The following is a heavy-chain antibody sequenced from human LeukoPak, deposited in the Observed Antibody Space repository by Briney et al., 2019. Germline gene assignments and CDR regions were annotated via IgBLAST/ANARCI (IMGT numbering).Heavy chain of an antibody. CDR2: INHSGST. CDR3: ARGRRTYYDSSGYYHLDY. Sequence: PSETLSLTCTVSGGSISSGDYYWSWIRQPPGKGLEWIGEINHSGSTNYNPSLKSRVTISVDTSKNQFSLKLSSVTAADTAVYYCARGRRTYYDSSGYYHLDYWGQGTLVTVSS. V-gene: IGHV4-39*07. CDR1: GGSISSGDYY. D-gene: IGHD3-22*01. J-gene: IGHJ4*02.